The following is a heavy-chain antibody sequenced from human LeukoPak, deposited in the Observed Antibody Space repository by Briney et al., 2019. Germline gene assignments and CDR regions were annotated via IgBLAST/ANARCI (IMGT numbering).Heavy chain of an antibody. CDR2: INPSGGST. V-gene: IGHV1-46*01. D-gene: IGHD6-13*01. CDR3: ASGIAAADYYYYYGMDV. J-gene: IGHJ6*04. Sequence: ASVKVSCKASGYTFTSYYMHWVRQAPGQGLEWMGIINPSGGSTSYAQKFQGRVTMTRDTSTSTVYMDLSSLRSEDTAVYYCASGIAAADYYYYYGMDVWGKGTTVTVSS. CDR1: GYTFTSYY.